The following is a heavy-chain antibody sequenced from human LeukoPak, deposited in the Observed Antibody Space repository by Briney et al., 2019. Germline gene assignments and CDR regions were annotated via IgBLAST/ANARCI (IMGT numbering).Heavy chain of an antibody. CDR2: IYYSGST. CDR1: GGSLNSYY. Sequence: SETLSLTCTVSGGSLNSYYWSWIRQPPGKGLEWIGYIYYSGSTNYNPSLKSRVTISVDTSKNQFSLKLSSVTAADTAVYYCASRYYYGSGSYYNEWGQGTLVTVSS. CDR3: ASRYYYGSGSYYNE. V-gene: IGHV4-59*01. D-gene: IGHD3-10*01. J-gene: IGHJ4*02.